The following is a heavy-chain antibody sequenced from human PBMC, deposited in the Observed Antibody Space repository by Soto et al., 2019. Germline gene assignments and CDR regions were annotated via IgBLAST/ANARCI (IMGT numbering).Heavy chain of an antibody. CDR3: ARGDYGSGEIFDY. J-gene: IGHJ4*02. V-gene: IGHV3-7*03. Sequence: PVGSLRLSCAASGFTFSSYWMSWVRQAPGKGLEWVANIKQDGSEKYYVDSVKGRFTISRDNAKNSLYLQMNSLRAEDTAVYYCARGDYGSGEIFDYWGQGTLVTVSS. D-gene: IGHD3-10*01. CDR2: IKQDGSEK. CDR1: GFTFSSYW.